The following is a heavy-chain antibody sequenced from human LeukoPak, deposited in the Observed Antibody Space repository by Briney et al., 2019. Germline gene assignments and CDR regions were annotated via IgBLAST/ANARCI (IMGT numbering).Heavy chain of an antibody. CDR2: IIPIFGTA. CDR1: GGTFSSYA. CDR3: ARHPSPQLHHFDY. Sequence: SVKVSCKASGGTFSSYAISWVRQAFGQGLEWMGGIIPIFGTANYAQKFQGRVTITADESTSTAYMELSSLRSEDTAVYYCARHPSPQLHHFDYWGQGTLVTVSS. V-gene: IGHV1-69*13. J-gene: IGHJ4*02. D-gene: IGHD2-2*01.